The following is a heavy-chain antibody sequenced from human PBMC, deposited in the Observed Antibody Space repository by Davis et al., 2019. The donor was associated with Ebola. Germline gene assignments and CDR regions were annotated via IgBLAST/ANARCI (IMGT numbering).Heavy chain of an antibody. CDR1: GFTFSTYW. Sequence: GGSLRLSCATSGFTFSTYWMSWVRQAPGKGLEWVSTLGTSADAYHADSVKGRFTISRDNSKNTLYLQMNGLRVEDTAIYYCTKDTSNIWFDIWGQGTMVTVSS. D-gene: IGHD1-26*01. J-gene: IGHJ3*02. CDR2: LGTSADA. CDR3: TKDTSNIWFDI. V-gene: IGHV3-23*01.